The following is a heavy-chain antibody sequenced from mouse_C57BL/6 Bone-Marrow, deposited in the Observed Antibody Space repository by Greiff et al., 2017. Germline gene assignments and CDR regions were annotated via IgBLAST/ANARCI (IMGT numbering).Heavy chain of an antibody. V-gene: IGHV1-26*01. Sequence: EVKLQQSGPELVKPGASVKISCKASGYTFTDYYMNWVKQSHGKSLEWIGDINPNNGGTSYNQKFKGKATLTVDKSSSTAYMELRSLTSEDSAVYYCASGATVDVWGTGTTVTVSS. CDR1: GYTFTDYY. CDR3: ASGATVDV. J-gene: IGHJ1*03. D-gene: IGHD3-1*01. CDR2: INPNNGGT.